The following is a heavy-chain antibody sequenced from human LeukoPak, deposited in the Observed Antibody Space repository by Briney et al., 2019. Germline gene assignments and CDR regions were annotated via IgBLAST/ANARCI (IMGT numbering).Heavy chain of an antibody. CDR2: IYSGGST. CDR1: GFTVSSNY. D-gene: IGHD2-2*01. J-gene: IGHJ4*02. CDR3: ARRVVVPAAPYYFDY. V-gene: IGHV3-53*01. Sequence: PGGSLRLSCAASGFTVSSNYMSWVRQAPGKGLEWVSVIYSGGSTYYADSVKGRFTISRDNAKNTLYLQMNSLRAEDTAVYYCARRVVVPAAPYYFDYWGQGTLVTVSS.